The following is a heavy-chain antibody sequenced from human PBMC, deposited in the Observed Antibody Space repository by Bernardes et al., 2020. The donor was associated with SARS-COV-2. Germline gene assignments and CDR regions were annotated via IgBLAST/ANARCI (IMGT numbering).Heavy chain of an antibody. CDR2: INPNSCGP. Sequence: ASVKVSCKASEYTFTDYYIHWVRQAPGQGLEWMGRINPNSCGPKYAQKFQGRVTMTRDTSISTAYMELTRLTSDDTAVYYCARGNWVEYYDLTGNLDLWGQGTLVTVSS. J-gene: IGHJ5*02. CDR1: EYTFTDYY. V-gene: IGHV1-2*02. CDR3: ARGNWVEYYDLTGNLDL. D-gene: IGHD3-3*01.